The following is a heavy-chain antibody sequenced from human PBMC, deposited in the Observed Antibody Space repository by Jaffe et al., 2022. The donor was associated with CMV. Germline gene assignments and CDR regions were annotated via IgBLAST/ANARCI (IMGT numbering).Heavy chain of an antibody. J-gene: IGHJ4*02. V-gene: IGHV1-46*01. CDR3: ARETYYSDSGSYHEEGNPHFDY. CDR2: INPSDGST. CDR1: GYPFTIYF. Sequence: QVQLVQSGAEMKKPGASVKISCKASGYPFTIYFLHWVRQAPGQGLEWMGIINPSDGSTTNAQNFKGRVTMTSDTSTNTVYMELSSLRADDTAVYYCARETYYSDSGSYHEEGNPHFDYWGQGAQVTVSS. D-gene: IGHD3-10*01.